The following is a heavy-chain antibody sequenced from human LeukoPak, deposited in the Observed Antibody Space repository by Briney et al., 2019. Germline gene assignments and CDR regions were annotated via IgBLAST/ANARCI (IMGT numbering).Heavy chain of an antibody. D-gene: IGHD6-19*01. CDR3: GYSSGWLFDY. CDR2: INKDGSEK. V-gene: IGHV3-7*01. CDR1: GFTFSNYW. J-gene: IGHJ4*02. Sequence: PGGSLRLSCAASGFTFSNYWINWVRQAPGKGLEWVANINKDGSEKYYVDSVKDRFTISRDNDKNSLYLQMNSLRAEDAAVYYCGYSSGWLFDYWGQGALVTVSS.